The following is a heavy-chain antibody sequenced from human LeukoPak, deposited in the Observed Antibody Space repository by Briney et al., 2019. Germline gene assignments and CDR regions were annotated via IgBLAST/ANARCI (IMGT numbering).Heavy chain of an antibody. J-gene: IGHJ5*02. D-gene: IGHD3-10*01. Sequence: SEALSLTCTVSGGSISSGDYYWSWIRQPPGKGLEWIGYIYYSGSTYYNPSLKSRVTISVDTSKNQFSLKLSSVTAADMAVYYCARDGPYGSGSSWFDPWGQGTLVTVSS. CDR3: ARDGPYGSGSSWFDP. CDR2: IYYSGST. V-gene: IGHV4-30-4*01. CDR1: GGSISSGDYY.